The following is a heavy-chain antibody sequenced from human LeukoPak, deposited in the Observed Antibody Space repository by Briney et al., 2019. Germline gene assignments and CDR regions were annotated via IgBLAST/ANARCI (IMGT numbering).Heavy chain of an antibody. CDR1: GDSVTGRSFY. J-gene: IGHJ4*02. V-gene: IGHV4-39*01. Sequence: SETLSLTCTVSGDSVTGRSFYWGWIRQPPGKGLEWIGSILYSGSTYYYPSLKSRVIISVDTSKNQFSLELSSVTAADTAVYYCARHSSYYKPTTGTFDYWGQGALVTVTS. CDR3: ARHSSYYKPTTGTFDY. CDR2: ILYSGST. D-gene: IGHD1-1*01.